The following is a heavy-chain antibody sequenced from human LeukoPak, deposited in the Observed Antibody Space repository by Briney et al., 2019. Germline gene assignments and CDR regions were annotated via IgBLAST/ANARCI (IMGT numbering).Heavy chain of an antibody. CDR3: ARAWETYYYGPNVLYYYYGMDV. V-gene: IGHV1-2*02. J-gene: IGHJ6*02. CDR1: GYTFTGYY. Sequence: GASVKVSCKASGYTFTGYYMHWVRQAPGQGLEWMGWINPNSGGTNYAQKFQGRVTMTRDTSISTAYMELSRLRSDDTAVYYCARAWETYYYGPNVLYYYYGMDVWGQGTTVTVSS. CDR2: INPNSGGT. D-gene: IGHD3-10*01.